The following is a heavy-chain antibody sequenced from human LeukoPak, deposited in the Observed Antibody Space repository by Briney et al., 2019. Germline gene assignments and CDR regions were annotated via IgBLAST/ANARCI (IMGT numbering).Heavy chain of an antibody. CDR3: AGGRERDPDY. V-gene: IGHV4-34*01. J-gene: IGHJ4*02. CDR2: INHSGST. D-gene: IGHD1-1*01. Sequence: SETLSLTCAVYGGSFSGYYWSWIRQPPGKGLEWIGEINHSGSTNYNPSLKSRVTISVDTSKNQFSLKLSSVTAADTAVYYCAGGRERDPDYWGQGALVTVSS. CDR1: GGSFSGYY.